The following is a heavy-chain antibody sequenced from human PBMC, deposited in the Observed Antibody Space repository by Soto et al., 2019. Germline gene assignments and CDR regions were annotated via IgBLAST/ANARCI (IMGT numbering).Heavy chain of an antibody. D-gene: IGHD1-7*01. J-gene: IGHJ6*03. Sequence: QVQLVQSGAEVKKPGASVKVSCKASGYTFTSYDINWVRQATGQGLEWMGWMNPNSGNTGYAQKFQGRVTMTRNTSISTAYMELSSLRSEDSAVYYCARLNWNYELGYYYYMDVWGTGTTVTDSS. CDR1: GYTFTSYD. CDR2: MNPNSGNT. V-gene: IGHV1-8*01. CDR3: ARLNWNYELGYYYYMDV.